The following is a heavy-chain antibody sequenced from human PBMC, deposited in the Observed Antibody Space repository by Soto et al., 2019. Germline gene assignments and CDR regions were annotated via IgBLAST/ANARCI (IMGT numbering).Heavy chain of an antibody. Sequence: ASVKVSCKASGGTFSSYAISWVRQAPGQGLEWMGGIIPIFGTANYAQKFQGRVTITADESTSTAYMELSSLRSEDTAVYYCVCSSTSCYGIGVWLCWFDPWGQGTLVTVSS. J-gene: IGHJ5*02. CDR1: GGTFSSYA. D-gene: IGHD2-2*01. CDR2: IIPIFGTA. CDR3: VCSSTSCYGIGVWLCWFDP. V-gene: IGHV1-69*13.